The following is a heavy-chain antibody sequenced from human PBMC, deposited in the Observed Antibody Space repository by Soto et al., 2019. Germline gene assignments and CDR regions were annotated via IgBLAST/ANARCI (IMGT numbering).Heavy chain of an antibody. CDR2: ITGSGRDT. J-gene: IGHJ4*02. Sequence: PGGSLRLSCAASGFTFRNNVLSWVRQAPGKALDWVSGITGSGRDTYYADSVKGRFTISRDNSKNMVLLQMNSLRAEDTALYYCAKNGLDNSPSAIDSWGPGTPVTVSS. D-gene: IGHD2-8*01. CDR1: GFTFRNNV. CDR3: AKNGLDNSPSAIDS. V-gene: IGHV3-23*01.